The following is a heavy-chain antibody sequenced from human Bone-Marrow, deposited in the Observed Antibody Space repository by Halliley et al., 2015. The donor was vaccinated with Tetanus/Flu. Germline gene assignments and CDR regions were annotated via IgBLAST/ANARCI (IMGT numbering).Heavy chain of an antibody. CDR3: ARSAGFPILDS. V-gene: IGHV1-3*01. J-gene: IGHJ4*02. CDR1: GYTFTSYS. D-gene: IGHD2-21*01. CDR2: IIAGNGNT. Sequence: VQLVQSGAEVKKPGASVKVSCKASGYTFTSYSIHWLRQAPGQRLEWMGWIIAGNGNTKSSQTLQGRVTITRDTSANIVYMEFRSLTSQDTAVYYCARSAGFPILDSWGQGTLVTVSS.